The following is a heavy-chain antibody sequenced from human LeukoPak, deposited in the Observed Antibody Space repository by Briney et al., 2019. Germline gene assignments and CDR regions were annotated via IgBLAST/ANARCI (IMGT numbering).Heavy chain of an antibody. CDR1: GFIFSSHV. J-gene: IGHJ6*02. Sequence: GRSLRLSCAASGFIFSSHVIHWVRQAPDKGLEWVAMISADGSRPYHADSVKGRFTISRDNSKNTLYLQMNSLRTEDTAVYYCARDYYGSGTSSCGMDVWGLGTTVTVSS. V-gene: IGHV3-30-3*01. D-gene: IGHD3-10*01. CDR2: ISADGSRP. CDR3: ARDYYGSGTSSCGMDV.